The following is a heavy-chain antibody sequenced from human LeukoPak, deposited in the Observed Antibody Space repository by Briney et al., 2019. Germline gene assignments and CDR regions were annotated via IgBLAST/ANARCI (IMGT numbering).Heavy chain of an antibody. Sequence: PGGSLRLSCVVSGFTFSTSWMAWVRQAPGKGLEWLANINKDGRQTYYVDSVKGRFTISGDNAENSLHLQMNSLRAEDTAVYYCATSLDAPGNYWGQGSLVTVSS. CDR2: INKDGRQT. CDR1: GFTFSTSW. J-gene: IGHJ4*02. D-gene: IGHD6-13*01. CDR3: ATSLDAPGNY. V-gene: IGHV3-7*01.